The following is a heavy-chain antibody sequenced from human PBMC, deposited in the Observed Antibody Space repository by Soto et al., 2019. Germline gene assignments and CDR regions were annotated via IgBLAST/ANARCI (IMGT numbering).Heavy chain of an antibody. CDR2: ISGSGGST. CDR3: AKMRKGFGEFFDAFDI. J-gene: IGHJ3*02. D-gene: IGHD3-10*01. CDR1: RFTFSSYA. Sequence: GGSLRLSCAASRFTFSSYAIIWVRQTPGKGLEWVSAISGSGGSTYYADSVKGRFTISRDNSKNTLYLQMNSLRAEDTAVYYCAKMRKGFGEFFDAFDIWGQGTMVTVSS. V-gene: IGHV3-23*01.